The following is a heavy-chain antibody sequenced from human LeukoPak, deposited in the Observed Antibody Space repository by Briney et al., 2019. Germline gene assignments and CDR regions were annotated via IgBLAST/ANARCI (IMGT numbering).Heavy chain of an antibody. CDR3: ARHGDYYGSGSRY. Sequence: SETLSLTCTVSGGSISSSSYYWGWIRQPPGKGLEWIGSIYYSGSTYYNPSLKSRVTISVDTSKNQFSLKLSSVTAADTAVYYCARHGDYYGSGSRYWGRGTLVTVSS. D-gene: IGHD3-10*01. V-gene: IGHV4-39*01. J-gene: IGHJ4*02. CDR1: GGSISSSSYY. CDR2: IYYSGST.